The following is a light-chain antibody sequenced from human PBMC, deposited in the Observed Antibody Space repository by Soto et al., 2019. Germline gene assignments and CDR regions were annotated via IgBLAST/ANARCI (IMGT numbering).Light chain of an antibody. V-gene: IGKV1-5*03. J-gene: IGKJ1*01. CDR2: MAS. CDR3: QQYKTYSPT. CDR1: QSVDNW. Sequence: DIQVTQSPSALSASGGDRVTITCRASQSVDNWLAWYQRRPGKAPKLLIYMASPLEVGVPSRFSGSASGTEFTLTISSLQPDDSSTYYCQQYKTYSPTFGQGTKVEI.